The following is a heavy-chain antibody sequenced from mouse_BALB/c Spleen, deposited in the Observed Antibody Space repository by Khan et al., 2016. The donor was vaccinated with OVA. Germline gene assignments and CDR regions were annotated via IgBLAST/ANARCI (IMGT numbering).Heavy chain of an antibody. V-gene: IGHV3-2*02. CDR2: ISSSGST. Sequence: DVKLQESGPGLVKPSQSLSLTCTVTGYSITSDYAWNWIRQFPGNKLEWMGYISSSGSTNYNPALKSRISITRDTSKNQFFLQLNSVTTEDTATYYCARDGSHYNYAMDYWGQGTSVTVSS. J-gene: IGHJ4*01. CDR1: GYSITSDYA. D-gene: IGHD2-3*01. CDR3: ARDGSHYNYAMDY.